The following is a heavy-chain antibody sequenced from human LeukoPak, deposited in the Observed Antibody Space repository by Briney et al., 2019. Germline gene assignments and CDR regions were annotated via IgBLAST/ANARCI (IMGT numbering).Heavy chain of an antibody. J-gene: IGHJ4*02. CDR2: VAHKGPTVYSPTLNR. CDR3: VRQGTNSGYYLLDS. D-gene: IGHD3-22*01. V-gene: IGHV4-34*01. Sequence: PSETLSLTCAVYGAALSEYYWSWIRQSPGKGLEWIGEVAHKGPTVYSPTLNRKYNPSFKSRVTMSVDPSKNQFSLKLTSVTVADTATYYCVRQGTNSGYYLLDSWGQGTLVTVSS. CDR1: GAALSEYY.